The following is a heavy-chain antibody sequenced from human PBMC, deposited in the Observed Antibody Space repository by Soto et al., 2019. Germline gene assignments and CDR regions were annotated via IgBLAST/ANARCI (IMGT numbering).Heavy chain of an antibody. J-gene: IGHJ5*02. Sequence: SETLSLTCTVSGGSISSGVYYWSWIRQHPGKGLEWIGYIYYSGSTYYNPSLKSRVTISVDTSKNQFSLKLSPVTAADTAVYYCARGYATRGYRWFDPWGQGTLVTVS. CDR2: IYYSGST. D-gene: IGHD2-8*01. CDR1: GGSISSGVYY. CDR3: ARGYATRGYRWFDP. V-gene: IGHV4-31*03.